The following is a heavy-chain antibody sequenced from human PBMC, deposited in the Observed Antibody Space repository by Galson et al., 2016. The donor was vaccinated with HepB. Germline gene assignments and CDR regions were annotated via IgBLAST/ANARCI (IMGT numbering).Heavy chain of an antibody. CDR3: ARRRNADYGSPAPCHP. CDR2: IYPGDSDT. Sequence: QSGAEVKKPGESLKISCKVSGYSFTSYWIGWVLQMPGKGLEWMGIIYPGDSDTRYSPSFQGQVTISADKSIIPAYLQWSSLKASDTAMYYCARRRNADYGSPAPCHPWRQGTRVTVSS. D-gene: IGHD4/OR15-4a*01. J-gene: IGHJ5*02. CDR1: GYSFTSYW. V-gene: IGHV5-51*01.